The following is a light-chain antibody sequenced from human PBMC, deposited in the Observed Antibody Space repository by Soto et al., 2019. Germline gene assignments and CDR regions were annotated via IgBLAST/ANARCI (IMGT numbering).Light chain of an antibody. CDR3: CSYAGSSSVL. CDR1: SRDVGTYTL. V-gene: IGLV2-23*03. J-gene: IGLJ2*01. CDR2: EGS. Sequence: QSVLTQPASVSGSPGQSITISCTGTSRDVGTYTLVSWYQQYPGKATELIIYEGSKRPSGVSNRFSASKTGRTASLTISGLQPEDEADYYCCSYAGSSSVLFGGGTKVTVL.